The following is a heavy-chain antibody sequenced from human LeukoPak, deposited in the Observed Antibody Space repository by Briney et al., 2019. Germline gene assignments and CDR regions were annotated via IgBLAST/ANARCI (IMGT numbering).Heavy chain of an antibody. CDR3: TTDPYSGSYNYYYGMDV. CDR2: IRSKAYGGTT. J-gene: IGHJ6*02. D-gene: IGHD1-26*01. V-gene: IGHV3-49*03. CDR1: GFTFGDYA. Sequence: GGSLRLSCTASGFTFGDYAMSWFRQAPGKGLEWVGFIRSKAYGGTTEYAASVKGRFTISRDDSKSIAYLQMNSLKTEDTAVYYCTTDPYSGSYNYYYGMDVWGQGSTVTVSS.